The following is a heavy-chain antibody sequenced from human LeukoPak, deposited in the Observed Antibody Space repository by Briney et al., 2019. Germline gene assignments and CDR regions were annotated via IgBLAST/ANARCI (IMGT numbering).Heavy chain of an antibody. CDR1: GGSISSGDYY. Sequence: SETLSLTCTVSGGSISSGDYYWSWIRQPPGKGLEWIGYIYYSGSTYYNPSLKSQVTISVDTSKNQFSLKLSSVTAADTAVYYCARDLLYCSSTSCHNNWFDPWGQGTLVTVSS. CDR2: IYYSGST. CDR3: ARDLLYCSSTSCHNNWFDP. D-gene: IGHD2-2*01. J-gene: IGHJ5*02. V-gene: IGHV4-30-4*08.